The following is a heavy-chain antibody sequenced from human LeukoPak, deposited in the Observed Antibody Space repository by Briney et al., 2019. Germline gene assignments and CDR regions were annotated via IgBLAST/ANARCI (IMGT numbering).Heavy chain of an antibody. V-gene: IGHV1-46*01. Sequence: ASVKVSCKASGYTFTSYYMHWVRQAPAQGLEWVGIINPSGGSTSYAQKFQGRVTMTRDTSTSTVYMELSSLRSEDTAVYYCARDNTEYSSGWYGPGYFDYWGQGTLVTVSS. J-gene: IGHJ4*02. CDR1: GYTFTSYY. CDR2: INPSGGST. CDR3: ARDNTEYSSGWYGPGYFDY. D-gene: IGHD6-19*01.